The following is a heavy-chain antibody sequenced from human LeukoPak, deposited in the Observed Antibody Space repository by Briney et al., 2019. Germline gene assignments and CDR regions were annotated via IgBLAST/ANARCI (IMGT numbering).Heavy chain of an antibody. CDR3: AREILNPLLRAAAGTDAFDI. V-gene: IGHV1-2*02. Sequence: GASVKVSCKASGYTFTGYYMHWVRQAPGQGLEWIGWINPNSGGTNYAQKFQGRVTMTRDTSISTAYMELSRLRSDDTAVYYCAREILNPLLRAAAGTDAFDIWGQGTMVSVSS. D-gene: IGHD6-13*01. CDR2: INPNSGGT. J-gene: IGHJ3*02. CDR1: GYTFTGYY.